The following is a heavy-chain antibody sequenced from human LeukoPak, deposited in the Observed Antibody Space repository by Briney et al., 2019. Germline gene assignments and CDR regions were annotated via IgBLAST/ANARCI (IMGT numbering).Heavy chain of an antibody. CDR1: GFTFNEYY. J-gene: IGHJ3*02. CDR2: ISNSGNTI. D-gene: IGHD3-3*01. V-gene: IGHV3-11*04. CDR3: ARDGYDFWSGYRAFDI. Sequence: GGSLRLSCAASGFTFNEYYMSWIRQAPGKGLEWVSDISNSGNTIYYADSVKGRFTISRDNAKNSLYLQMNSLRAEDTAVYYCARDGYDFWSGYRAFDIWGQGTMVTVSS.